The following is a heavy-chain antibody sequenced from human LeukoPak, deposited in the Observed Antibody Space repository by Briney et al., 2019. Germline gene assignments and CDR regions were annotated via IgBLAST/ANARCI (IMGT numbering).Heavy chain of an antibody. CDR3: ARESVIPIAARPFDY. J-gene: IGHJ4*02. D-gene: IGHD6-6*01. CDR1: GGSISSSSYY. Sequence: SETLSLTCIVSGGSISSSSYYWGWIRQPPGKGLEWIGSIYYSGSTYYNPSLKSRVTISVDTSKNQFSLKLSSVTAADTAVYYCARESVIPIAARPFDYWGQGTLVTVSS. CDR2: IYYSGST. V-gene: IGHV4-39*07.